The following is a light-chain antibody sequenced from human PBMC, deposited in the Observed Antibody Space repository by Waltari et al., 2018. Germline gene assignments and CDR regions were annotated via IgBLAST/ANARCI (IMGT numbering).Light chain of an antibody. CDR3: QQSYRDVGFR. CDR2: GAS. V-gene: IGKV3-15*01. J-gene: IGKJ2*03. Sequence: EIVMTQSPATLSVSPGERATLSCTGSQRISSNLAWYQQKPGQAPRLLIYGASTRATGVPARVGGSGSGTEFTLTISSLESEDFATYYCQQSYRDVGFRFGQGTKL. CDR1: QRISSN.